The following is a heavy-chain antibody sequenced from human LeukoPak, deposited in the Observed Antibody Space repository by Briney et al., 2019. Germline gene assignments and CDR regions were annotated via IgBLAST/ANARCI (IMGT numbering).Heavy chain of an antibody. Sequence: KASETLSLTCAVYGGSFSVDCWSSIRQPPGKGLEWTGEINHSGSTNYNPSLKSRVTISVDTSKNQFSLKLSSVTAADTAVYYCARGLACGGDCQYFDYWGQGTLVTVSS. V-gene: IGHV4-34*01. D-gene: IGHD2-21*02. CDR2: INHSGST. J-gene: IGHJ4*02. CDR3: ARGLACGGDCQYFDY. CDR1: GGSFSVDC.